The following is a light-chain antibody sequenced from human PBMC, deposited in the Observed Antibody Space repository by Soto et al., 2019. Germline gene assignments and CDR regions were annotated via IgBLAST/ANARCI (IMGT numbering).Light chain of an antibody. CDR3: QHYGSSPWT. CDR1: QSVSGNY. V-gene: IGKV3-20*01. CDR2: AVS. J-gene: IGKJ1*01. Sequence: EIVLTQSPGTLSLSPGERATLSCSASQSVSGNYLAWHQQKPGQAPRLLIYAVSRRATGIPDRFSGSGSGTDFTLTISILEPEDFAVYYCQHYGSSPWTFGQGTKVEIK.